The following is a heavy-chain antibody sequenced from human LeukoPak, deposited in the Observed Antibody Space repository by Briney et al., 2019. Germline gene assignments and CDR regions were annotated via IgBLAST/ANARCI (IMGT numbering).Heavy chain of an antibody. CDR1: GFTFSSYG. D-gene: IGHD6-13*01. CDR3: AKDSDSSSWCGDAFDI. Sequence: GGSLRLSCAASGFTFSSYGMHWVRQAPGKGLEWVAVIWYDGSNKYYADSVKGRFTISRDNSKNTLYLQMNSLRAEDTAVYYCAKDSDSSSWCGDAFDIWGQGTMVTVSS. J-gene: IGHJ3*02. CDR2: IWYDGSNK. V-gene: IGHV3-33*06.